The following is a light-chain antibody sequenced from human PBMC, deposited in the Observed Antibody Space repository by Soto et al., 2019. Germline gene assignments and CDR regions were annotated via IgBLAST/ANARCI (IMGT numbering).Light chain of an antibody. Sequence: QSVLTQPASVSGSPGQSITLSCTGTSNNIGSYNYVSWYQQHPGKAPRLMIYDVSNRPSGVSNRFSGSKSGNTASLTISGLQAEDEADYYCNSYTTSSTWVFGGGTKVTVL. CDR3: NSYTTSSTWV. J-gene: IGLJ3*02. V-gene: IGLV2-14*03. CDR2: DVS. CDR1: SNNIGSYNY.